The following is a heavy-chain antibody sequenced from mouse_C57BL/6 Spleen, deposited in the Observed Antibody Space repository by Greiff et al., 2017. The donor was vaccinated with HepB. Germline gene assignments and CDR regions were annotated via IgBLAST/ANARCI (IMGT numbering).Heavy chain of an antibody. D-gene: IGHD4-1*01. CDR2: IHPNSGST. V-gene: IGHV1-64*01. CDR3: ARGGTGSYFDY. CDR1: GYTFTSYW. J-gene: IGHJ2*01. Sequence: QVHVKQPGAELVKPGASVKLSCKASGYTFTSYWMHWVKQRPGQGLEWIGMIHPNSGSTNYNEKFKSKATLTVDKSSSTAYMQLSSLTSEDSAVYYCARGGTGSYFDYWGQGTTLTVSS.